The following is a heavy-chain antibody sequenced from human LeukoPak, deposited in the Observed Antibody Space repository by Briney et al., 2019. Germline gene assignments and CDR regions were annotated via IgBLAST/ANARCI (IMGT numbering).Heavy chain of an antibody. V-gene: IGHV3-21*01. CDR2: ISSTSSYI. Sequence: GGSLRLPCAASGFTFSSYTINWVRQAPGKGLQWVSSISSTSSYINYADSVKGRFTISRDNAENSLYLEMNSLRVEDTAVYYCAKTGGRGDPFDYWGQGTLVTVSS. D-gene: IGHD2-21*02. CDR1: GFTFSSYT. CDR3: AKTGGRGDPFDY. J-gene: IGHJ4*02.